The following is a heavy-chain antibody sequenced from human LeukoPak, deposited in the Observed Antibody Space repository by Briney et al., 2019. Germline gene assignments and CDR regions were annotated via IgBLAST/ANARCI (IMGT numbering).Heavy chain of an antibody. CDR1: GGTFSSYA. Sequence: ASVKVSCKASGGTFSSYAISWVRQAPGQGLEWMGGIIPIFGTANYAQKFQGRVTITADKSTSTAYMELSSLRSEDTAVYYCARENVLRFLEWPSWYFDYRGQGTLVTVSS. CDR3: ARENVLRFLEWPSWYFDY. V-gene: IGHV1-69*06. CDR2: IIPIFGTA. D-gene: IGHD3-3*01. J-gene: IGHJ4*02.